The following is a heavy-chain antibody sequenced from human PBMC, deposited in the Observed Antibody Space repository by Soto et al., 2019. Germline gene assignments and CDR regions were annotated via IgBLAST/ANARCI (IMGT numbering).Heavy chain of an antibody. CDR1: GFTFSDYS. J-gene: IGHJ4*02. V-gene: IGHV3-30-3*01. Sequence: QVQLVESGGGVVQPGRSLRLSCTASGFTFSDYSIHWVRQAPGKGLEWVAVISYDGSNKHYADSVKGRFTISRDNSKSSLYLQMSSLRAEDTAVYYCAGSAGFAYWGQGTLVTVSS. CDR3: AGSAGFAY. CDR2: ISYDGSNK.